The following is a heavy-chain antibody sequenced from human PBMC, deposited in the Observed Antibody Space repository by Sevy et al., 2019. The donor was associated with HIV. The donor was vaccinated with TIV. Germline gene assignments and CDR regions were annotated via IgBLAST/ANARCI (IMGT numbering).Heavy chain of an antibody. CDR1: DGSISSYY. V-gene: IGHV4-59*01. CDR3: ARGNQEYYYGMDV. D-gene: IGHD1-1*01. J-gene: IGHJ6*02. CDR2: IYYSGTT. Sequence: SETLSLTCTVPDGSISSYYWIWIRQPPGKGLEWIGYIYYSGTTNYNPSLKSRVTISKDTSKNQFYLRLSSVTAADTAVYYCARGNQEYYYGMDVWGQGTTVTVSS.